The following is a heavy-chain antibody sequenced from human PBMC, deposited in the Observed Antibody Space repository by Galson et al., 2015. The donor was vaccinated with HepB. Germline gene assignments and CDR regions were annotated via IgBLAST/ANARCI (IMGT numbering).Heavy chain of an antibody. CDR2: INSDGSST. Sequence: SLRLSCAASEFTFSSYWMHWVRQAPGKGLVWVSRINSDGSSTSYADSVKGRFTISRDNAKNTLYLQMNSLRAEDTAVYYCATTHPRDGYNYWGQGTLVTVSS. D-gene: IGHD5-24*01. V-gene: IGHV3-74*01. CDR3: ATTHPRDGYNY. J-gene: IGHJ4*02. CDR1: EFTFSSYW.